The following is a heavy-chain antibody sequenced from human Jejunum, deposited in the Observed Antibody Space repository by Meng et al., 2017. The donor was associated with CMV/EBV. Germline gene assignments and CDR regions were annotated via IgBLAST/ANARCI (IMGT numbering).Heavy chain of an antibody. CDR1: LGSISSGVYS. J-gene: IGHJ4*02. Sequence: SLGSISSGVYSWGWLRQPPGKGLEWIGSIHYTGSTNYNPSLKTRVSISEDTSKNEFSLTLTSVTAADTAVYYCARTQWHVGYFDNWGQGTLVTVSS. CDR2: IHYTGST. CDR3: ARTQWHVGYFDN. D-gene: IGHD6-19*01. V-gene: IGHV4-39*07.